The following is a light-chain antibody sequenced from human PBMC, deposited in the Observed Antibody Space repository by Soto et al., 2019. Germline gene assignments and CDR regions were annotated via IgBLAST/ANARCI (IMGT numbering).Light chain of an antibody. CDR1: QDISSW. J-gene: IGKJ1*01. Sequence: IQMTQSPSSVSASVVDRVAITCRASQDISSWLAWYQQKPGKAPKIMIYAASSLQGGVPSRFSGSGSGTEFTLTISSLQPDDFATYYCQHYNSYSEAFGQGTKVDIK. CDR2: AAS. V-gene: IGKV1D-16*01. CDR3: QHYNSYSEA.